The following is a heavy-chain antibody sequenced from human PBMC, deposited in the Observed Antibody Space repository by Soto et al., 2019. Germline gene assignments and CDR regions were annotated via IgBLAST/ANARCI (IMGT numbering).Heavy chain of an antibody. D-gene: IGHD4-17*01. J-gene: IGHJ4*02. CDR2: IYYSGST. Sequence: PSETLSLTCTVSGGCISSSSYYWGWIRQPPGKGLEWIGSIYYSGSTFYNPSLKSRVTISVDTSKNQFSLKLSSVTAADTAVYYCATFYGDYVSYWGQGTLVTVS. V-gene: IGHV4-39*01. CDR3: ATFYGDYVSY. CDR1: GGCISSSSYY.